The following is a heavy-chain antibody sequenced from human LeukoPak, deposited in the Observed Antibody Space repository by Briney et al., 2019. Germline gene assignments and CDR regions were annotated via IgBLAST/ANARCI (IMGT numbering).Heavy chain of an antibody. V-gene: IGHV1-8*01. CDR1: GYTFTSYD. J-gene: IGHJ4*02. Sequence: ASVKVSCKASGYTFTSYDINWVRQATGQGLEWMGWMNPNSGNTGYAQKFQGRVTMTRNTSISTAYMELSSLRSEDTAVYYCARSSLVEATTDYWGQGTLVTVSS. CDR2: MNPNSGNT. D-gene: IGHD1-26*01. CDR3: ARSSLVEATTDY.